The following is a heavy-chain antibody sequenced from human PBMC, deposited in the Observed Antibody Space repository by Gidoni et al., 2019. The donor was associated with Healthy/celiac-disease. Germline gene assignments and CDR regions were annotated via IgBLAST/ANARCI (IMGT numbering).Heavy chain of an antibody. J-gene: IGHJ5*02. CDR3: ARQLLAQWLARGWFDP. Sequence: QLQLQESGPGLVKPSETLSLTCTVSGGSISSSSYYWGWIRQPPGKGLEWIGSIYYSGSTYYNPSLKSRVTISVDTSKNQFSLKLSSVTAADTAVYYCARQLLAQWLARGWFDPWGQGTLVTVSS. CDR2: IYYSGST. CDR1: GGSISSSSYY. D-gene: IGHD6-19*01. V-gene: IGHV4-39*01.